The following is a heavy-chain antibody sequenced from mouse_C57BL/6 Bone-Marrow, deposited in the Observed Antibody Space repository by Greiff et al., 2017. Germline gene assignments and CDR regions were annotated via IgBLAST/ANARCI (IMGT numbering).Heavy chain of an antibody. V-gene: IGHV1-53*01. CDR1: GYTFTSYW. CDR3: ARKTLEEYYAMGY. Sequence: QVQLQQPGTELVKPGASVKLSCKASGYTFTSYWMHWVKQRPGQGLEWIGNINPSNGGTNYNEKFKSKATLTVDKSSSTAYMQLSSLKSEDSAVYYCARKTLEEYYAMGYWGHEDPVTLSS. J-gene: IGHJ4*01. CDR2: INPSNGGT.